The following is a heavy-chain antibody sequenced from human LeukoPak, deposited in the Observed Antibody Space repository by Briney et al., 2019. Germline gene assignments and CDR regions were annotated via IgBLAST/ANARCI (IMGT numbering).Heavy chain of an antibody. CDR2: ISGSGAST. CDR3: AKMGGYSGSYPFDY. J-gene: IGHJ4*02. CDR1: GFTFSSYA. Sequence: GGSLRLSCAASGFTFSSYAMNWVRQAPGKGLEWVSVISGSGASTYSANSVKGRFTISRDNSKTTLYLQMNSLRAEDTAVYYCAKMGGYSGSYPFDYWGQGTLVTVTS. V-gene: IGHV3-23*01. D-gene: IGHD1-26*01.